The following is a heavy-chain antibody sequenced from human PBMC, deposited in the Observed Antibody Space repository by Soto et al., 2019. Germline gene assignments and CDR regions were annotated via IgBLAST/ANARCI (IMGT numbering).Heavy chain of an antibody. Sequence: ASVKVSCKASGYTFTTYSLHWVRQAPGHSLEWVGWINVGKGDTKYSQELQDRVTITRDTSANTAYMELSSLRSDDTAVYFCVRGALLAAFDFDYWGQGTLVTVSS. CDR1: GYTFTTYS. CDR2: INVGKGDT. J-gene: IGHJ4*01. V-gene: IGHV1-3*01. D-gene: IGHD3-10*01. CDR3: VRGALLAAFDFDY.